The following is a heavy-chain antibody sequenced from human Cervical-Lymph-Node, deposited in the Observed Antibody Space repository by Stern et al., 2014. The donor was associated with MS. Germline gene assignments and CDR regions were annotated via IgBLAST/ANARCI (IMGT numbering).Heavy chain of an antibody. D-gene: IGHD2-15*01. J-gene: IGHJ4*02. CDR3: ARDYSALDS. V-gene: IGHV1-69*06. CDR2: ILPILATA. CDR1: GGTFGNYG. Sequence: VQLVQSGAEMKKPGSSLKVSCKASGGTFGNYGITWVRQAPGQGLEWMGVILPILATANSAQQFQARVTMTADKSTSTAYMELSSLTSEDTAIYYCARDYSALDSWGQGTLVTVSS.